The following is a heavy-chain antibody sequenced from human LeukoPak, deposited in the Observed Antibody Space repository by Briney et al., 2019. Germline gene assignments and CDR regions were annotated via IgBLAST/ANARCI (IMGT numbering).Heavy chain of an antibody. Sequence: ASVKVSRKASGYTFTSYYMHWVRQAPGQGLEWMGIINPSGGSTSYAQKFQGRVTMTRDTSTSTVYMELSSLRSEDTAVYYCARDRVSDSSGYPGDYWGQGTLVTVSS. D-gene: IGHD3-22*01. CDR1: GYTFTSYY. J-gene: IGHJ4*02. CDR2: INPSGGST. CDR3: ARDRVSDSSGYPGDY. V-gene: IGHV1-46*01.